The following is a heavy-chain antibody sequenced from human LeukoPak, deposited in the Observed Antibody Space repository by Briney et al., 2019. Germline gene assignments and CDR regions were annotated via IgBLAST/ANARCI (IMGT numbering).Heavy chain of an antibody. V-gene: IGHV4-34*01. CDR3: ARHSTAYDFWSGYSTFDY. Sequence: KASETLSLTCAVYGGSFSGYYWSWIRQPPGKGLEWIGSIYYSGSTYYNPSLKSRVTISVDTSKNQFSLKLSSVTAADTAVYYCARHSTAYDFWSGYSTFDYWGRGTLVTVSS. CDR1: GGSFSGYY. D-gene: IGHD3-3*01. CDR2: IYYSGST. J-gene: IGHJ4*02.